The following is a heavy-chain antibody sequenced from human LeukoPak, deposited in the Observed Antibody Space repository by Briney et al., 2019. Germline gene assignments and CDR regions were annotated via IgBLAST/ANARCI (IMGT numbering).Heavy chain of an antibody. V-gene: IGHV1-18*01. CDR1: GYTFTSYG. D-gene: IGHD3-10*01. CDR2: ISAYNGNT. CDR3: ARDSPMVRGVINSNWFDP. Sequence: ASVKVSCKASGYTFTSYGVSWVRQAPGQGLEWMGWISAYNGNTNYAQKLQGRVTMTTDTSTSTAYMELRSLRSDDTAVYYCARDSPMVRGVINSNWFDPWGQGTLVTVSS. J-gene: IGHJ5*02.